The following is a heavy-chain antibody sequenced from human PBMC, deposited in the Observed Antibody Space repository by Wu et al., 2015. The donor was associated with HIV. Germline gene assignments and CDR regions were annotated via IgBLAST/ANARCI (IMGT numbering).Heavy chain of an antibody. V-gene: IGHV1-24*01. CDR1: GYTLTELS. Sequence: QVQLVQSGAEVKKPGASVKVSCKVSGYTLTELSMHWVRQAPGKGLEWMGGFDPEDGETIYAQKFQGRVTMTEDTSTDTAYMELSSLRSEDTAVYYCATAQKLELRRVWAFDIWGQGTMVTVSS. J-gene: IGHJ3*02. D-gene: IGHD1-7*01. CDR3: ATAQKLELRRVWAFDI. CDR2: FDPEDGET.